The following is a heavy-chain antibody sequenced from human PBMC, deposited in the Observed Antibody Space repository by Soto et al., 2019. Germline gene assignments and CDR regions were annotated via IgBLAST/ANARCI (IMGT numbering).Heavy chain of an antibody. V-gene: IGHV3-23*01. CDR2: ILVGGST. D-gene: IGHD2-8*02. CDR3: AKATATGGGAFEI. Sequence: GGSLRLSCAVSGFICSSYDMSWVRQAPGKGLEWVSTILVGGSTHYEDSVRGRFTISRDTSKNTVYLQMSSPTAGDTAVYYCAKATATGGGAFEICGQGTMVTVSS. J-gene: IGHJ3*02. CDR1: GFICSSYD.